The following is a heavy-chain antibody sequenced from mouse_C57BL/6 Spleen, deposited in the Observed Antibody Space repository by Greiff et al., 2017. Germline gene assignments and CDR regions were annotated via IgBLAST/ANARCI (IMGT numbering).Heavy chain of an antibody. Sequence: DVMLVESGGDLVKPGGSLKLSCAASGFTFSSYGMSWVRQTPDKRLEWVATISSGGSYTYYPDSVKGRFTISRDNAKNTLYLQMSSLKSEDTAMYYCARHKGPYFDYWGQGTTLTVSS. D-gene: IGHD3-3*01. V-gene: IGHV5-6*02. CDR2: ISSGGSYT. J-gene: IGHJ2*01. CDR1: GFTFSSYG. CDR3: ARHKGPYFDY.